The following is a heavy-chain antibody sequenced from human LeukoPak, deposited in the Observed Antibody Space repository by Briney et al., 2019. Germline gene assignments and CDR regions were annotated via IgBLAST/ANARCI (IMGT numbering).Heavy chain of an antibody. CDR1: GYTFTSYG. V-gene: IGHV1-18*01. CDR3: ARGYCSGGSCRDFDY. CDR2: ISAYNGNT. D-gene: IGHD2-15*01. J-gene: IGHJ4*02. Sequence: ASVTVSCKASGYTFTSYGISWVRQAPGQGLEGMGWISAYNGNTNYAQKLQGRVTMTTDTSTSTAYMELRSLRSDDTAVYYCARGYCSGGSCRDFDYWGQGTLVTVSS.